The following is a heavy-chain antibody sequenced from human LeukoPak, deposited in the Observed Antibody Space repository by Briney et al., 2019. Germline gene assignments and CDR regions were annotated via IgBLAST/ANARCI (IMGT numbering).Heavy chain of an antibody. V-gene: IGHV4-30-2*01. J-gene: IGHJ6*02. Sequence: SETLSLTCAVSGGTISSGGYSWSWIRQPPGKGLEWIAYIHHSGSTYYNPSLKSRVTISVDRSKNQFSLKLSSVTAADTAVYYSARDHYDFLPDGMDVWGQGTTVTVSS. CDR3: ARDHYDFLPDGMDV. CDR2: IHHSGST. CDR1: GGTISSGGYS. D-gene: IGHD3-3*01.